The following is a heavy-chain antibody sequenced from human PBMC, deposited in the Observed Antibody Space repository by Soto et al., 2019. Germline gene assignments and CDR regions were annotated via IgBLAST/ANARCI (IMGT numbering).Heavy chain of an antibody. D-gene: IGHD4-17*01. V-gene: IGHV2-26*01. Sequence: QVTLKESGPALVKPTETLTLTCTVSGFSLTTGKMGVSWIRQPPGKALEWLAHIFSDNERSYSTSLQGRLTISKDTSGSQVVLSMTNVDPVDTATYYCARMNVDSYQFYYAMDVW. CDR3: ARMNVDSYQFYYAMDV. CDR2: IFSDNER. CDR1: GFSLTTGKMG. J-gene: IGHJ6*01.